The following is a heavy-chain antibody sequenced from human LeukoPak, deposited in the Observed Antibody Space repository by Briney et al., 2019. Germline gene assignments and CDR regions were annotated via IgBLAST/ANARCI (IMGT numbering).Heavy chain of an antibody. CDR2: INHSGST. D-gene: IGHD3-22*01. J-gene: IGHJ4*02. CDR3: AREYYYDSSGFDY. CDR1: GGSFSGYY. Sequence: PSETLSLTCAVYGGSFSGYYWSWIRQPPGKGLEWIGEINHSGSTNYNPSLKSRVTIPVDTSKNQFSLKLSSVTAADTAVYYCAREYYYDSSGFDYWGQGTLVTVSS. V-gene: IGHV4-34*01.